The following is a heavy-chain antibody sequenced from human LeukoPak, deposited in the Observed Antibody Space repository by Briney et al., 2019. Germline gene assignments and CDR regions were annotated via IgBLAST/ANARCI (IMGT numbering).Heavy chain of an antibody. Sequence: PGGSLRLSCAASGFTFSGSAMSWVRQAPGEGLEWVSLISYSGANSYYTDSVRGRFTISRDNSKDTLFLQMNSLRAEVTAVYYCAREHSSSGWGYFDYWGQGALVTVSS. CDR2: ISYSGANS. D-gene: IGHD6-25*01. V-gene: IGHV3-23*01. CDR3: AREHSSSGWGYFDY. J-gene: IGHJ4*02. CDR1: GFTFSGSA.